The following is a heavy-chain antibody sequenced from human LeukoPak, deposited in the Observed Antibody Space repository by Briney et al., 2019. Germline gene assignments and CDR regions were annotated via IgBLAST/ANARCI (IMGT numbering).Heavy chain of an antibody. V-gene: IGHV4-4*07. Sequence: SETLSLTCTVSGDSMGDYCWSWVRQSAGKGLEWIGRIHASGAPNLNPSLESRVTMSVDTSENQFSLKLISVTAADTAVYFGARERRYTREAFDSWGQGTLVTVSS. CDR1: GDSMGDYC. CDR3: ARERRYTREAFDS. D-gene: IGHD5-18*01. J-gene: IGHJ4*02. CDR2: IHASGAP.